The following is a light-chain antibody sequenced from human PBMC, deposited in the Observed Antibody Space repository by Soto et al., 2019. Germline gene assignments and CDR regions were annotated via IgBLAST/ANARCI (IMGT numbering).Light chain of an antibody. Sequence: EVVLTQSPVTLSLSPGERATLYCRASQTVSTSYLAWYQQKPGQAPRLLIYSASSRATGIPDRFSGSGSGTDLTLTISRLEPEDFAVYYCQQYGSSLVTFGGGKKVEIK. V-gene: IGKV3-20*01. CDR3: QQYGSSLVT. J-gene: IGKJ4*01. CDR2: SAS. CDR1: QTVSTSY.